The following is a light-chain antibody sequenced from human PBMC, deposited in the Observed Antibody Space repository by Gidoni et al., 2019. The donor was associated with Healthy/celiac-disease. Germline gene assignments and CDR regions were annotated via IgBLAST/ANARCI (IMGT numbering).Light chain of an antibody. CDR3: QQYNSYPST. CDR1: QSISSW. CDR2: KAS. J-gene: IGKJ1*01. V-gene: IGKV1-5*03. Sequence: DIQMTQSPSTLSASVGDRVTITCRASQSISSWLAWYQQKPGKAPKLLIYKASSLESGVPSRFSGSGSGTEFTLTISSLQPDDFATYYCQQYNSYPSTFXHXTKVEIK.